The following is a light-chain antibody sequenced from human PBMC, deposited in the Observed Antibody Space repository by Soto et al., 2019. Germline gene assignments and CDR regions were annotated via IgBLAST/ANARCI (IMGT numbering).Light chain of an antibody. CDR3: QLRSET. J-gene: IGKJ4*02. CDR2: DAS. V-gene: IGKV3-11*01. Sequence: EIVLTQSPATLSLSPGERATLSCRASQSVSSYLAWYQQKPGQAPRLLIYDASNRATGIPARFSGSGSGTDFTHPSSSLGPEDFAVCYCQLRSETFRGGNKGEIK. CDR1: QSVSSY.